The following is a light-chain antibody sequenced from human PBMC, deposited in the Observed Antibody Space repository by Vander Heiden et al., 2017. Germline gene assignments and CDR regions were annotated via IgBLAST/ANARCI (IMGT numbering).Light chain of an antibody. CDR2: VGS. V-gene: IGKV1-39*01. CDR1: QNMNNY. J-gene: IGKJ3*01. CDR3: QQSYSART. Sequence: PMTQSPSSLSASVGARLTISGRESQNMNNYAKWYQHHPENAPNLLFSVGSTLKSVVPSRISSAACGTYFTPTISSLPHEDVATYYCQQSYSARTFGPGTKVDLK.